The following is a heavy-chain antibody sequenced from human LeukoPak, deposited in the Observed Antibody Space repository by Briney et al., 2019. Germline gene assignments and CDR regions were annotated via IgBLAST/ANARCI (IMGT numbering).Heavy chain of an antibody. CDR1: GASISGSY. D-gene: IGHD3-16*01. V-gene: IGHV4-59*08. Sequence: KTSETLSLTCAVSGASISGSYWSWLRQPPGKGLEWIGYMYYSGITNSSPSLKSRVTISLDTSKNQFSLRLSSVTAEDTAVYYCARHPDSVADFDSWGQGALVSVSS. J-gene: IGHJ4*02. CDR2: MYYSGIT. CDR3: ARHPDSVADFDS.